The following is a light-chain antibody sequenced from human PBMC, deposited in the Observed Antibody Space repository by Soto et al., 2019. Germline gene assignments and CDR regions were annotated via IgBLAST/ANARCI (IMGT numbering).Light chain of an antibody. V-gene: IGKV3-15*01. CDR2: GAS. CDR3: QQYSNWPLLS. J-gene: IGKJ4*01. Sequence: TQSPDTLSLTPGERATLSFSASQSVGSNYLAWYQQKPGQAPRLLIYGASTRATGIPARFSGSGSGTEFTLTISSLQYEDFAVYYCQQYSNWPLLSFGGGTKVDI. CDR1: QSVGSN.